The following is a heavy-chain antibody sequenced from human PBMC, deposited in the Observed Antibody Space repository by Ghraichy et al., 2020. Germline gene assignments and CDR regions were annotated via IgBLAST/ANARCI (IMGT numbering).Heavy chain of an antibody. CDR3: GRGGYIYGSNPVDY. V-gene: IGHV3-7*04. CDR1: GFTFNTYY. Sequence: GESLNISCAASGFTFNTYYMTWVRQAPGKGLEWVANIKQDGSEKYYVDSVKDRFTISRDNAKDSVYLQMNSLRAEDTAVYYCGRGGYIYGSNPVDYWGQGNQVTVSS. J-gene: IGHJ4*02. D-gene: IGHD5-18*01. CDR2: IKQDGSEK.